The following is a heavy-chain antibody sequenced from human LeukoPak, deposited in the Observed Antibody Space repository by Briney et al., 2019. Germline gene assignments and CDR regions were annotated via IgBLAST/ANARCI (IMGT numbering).Heavy chain of an antibody. CDR1: GFTFSSYS. CDR2: ISYDGSNK. V-gene: IGHV3-30*18. Sequence: GGSLRLSCAASGFTFSSYSMNWVRQAPGKGLEWVAVISYDGSNKYYADSVKGRFTISRDNSKNTLYLQMNSLRAEDTAVYHCAKRMGPSITAADLDYWGQGTLVIVSS. D-gene: IGHD6-13*01. J-gene: IGHJ4*02. CDR3: AKRMGPSITAADLDY.